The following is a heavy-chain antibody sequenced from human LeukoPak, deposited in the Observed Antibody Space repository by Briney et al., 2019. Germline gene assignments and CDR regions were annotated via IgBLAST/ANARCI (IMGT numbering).Heavy chain of an antibody. D-gene: IGHD3-9*01. V-gene: IGHV1-69*01. CDR2: IIPIFGTA. CDR1: GGTFSSYA. J-gene: IGHJ3*02. CDR3: AAPPLLTGYLYGI. Sequence: SVKVSCKASGGTFSSYAISWVRQAPGQGLEWMGGIIPIFGTANYAQKFQGRVTITADESTSTAYMELSSLRSEDTAVYYCAAPPLLTGYLYGIWGQGTMVTVSS.